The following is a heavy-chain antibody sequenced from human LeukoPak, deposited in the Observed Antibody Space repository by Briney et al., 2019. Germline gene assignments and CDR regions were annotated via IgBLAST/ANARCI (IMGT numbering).Heavy chain of an antibody. J-gene: IGHJ4*02. D-gene: IGHD6-6*01. CDR2: IYYSGST. CDR3: AREPIAAQAV. CDR1: GGSISSYY. Sequence: PSETLSLTCTVSGGSISSYYWSWIRQPPGKGLEWIGYIYYSGSTNYNPSLKSRVTISVDTSKNQFSLKLSSVTAADTAVYYCAREPIAAQAVRGQGTLVTVSS. V-gene: IGHV4-59*01.